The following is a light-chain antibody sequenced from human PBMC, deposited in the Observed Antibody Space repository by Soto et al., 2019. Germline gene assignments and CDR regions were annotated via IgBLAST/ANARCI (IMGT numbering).Light chain of an antibody. Sequence: QSAPAQPPSASGSPGQSVTISCTGTSRDVGGYAYVSWYQQHPGKAPKLIIYHVSQRPSGVPDRFSASKSGNTASLTVSGLQAEDEADYYCSSYAGKTVYVFGTGTKVTVL. CDR3: SSYAGKTVYV. V-gene: IGLV2-8*01. CDR2: HVS. J-gene: IGLJ1*01. CDR1: SRDVGGYAY.